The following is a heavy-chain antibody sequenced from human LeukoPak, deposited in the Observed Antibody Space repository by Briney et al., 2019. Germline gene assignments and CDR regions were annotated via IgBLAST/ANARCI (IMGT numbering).Heavy chain of an antibody. CDR2: TRNKAESYKT. V-gene: IGHV3-72*01. CDR1: GFSFINHY. Sequence: PGGSLRLSCAASGFSFINHYMNWVRQTPGRGLEWVGRTRNKAESYKTEYAASVKGRFTISRDDSKKSLFLHMSSLKTEDTAVYYCARESSIYQLVARSYMDVWGKGTTVTVSS. D-gene: IGHD5/OR15-5a*01. CDR3: ARESSIYQLVARSYMDV. J-gene: IGHJ6*03.